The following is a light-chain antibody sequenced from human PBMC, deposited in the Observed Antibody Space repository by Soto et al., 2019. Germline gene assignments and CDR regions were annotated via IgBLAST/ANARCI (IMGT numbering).Light chain of an antibody. CDR2: RVS. J-gene: IGLJ3*02. V-gene: IGLV3-9*01. CDR1: NIGSKN. Sequence: SYELTQPLSVSVALGQTARITCGGNNIGSKNVHWYQQKPGQAPVLVIYRVSNRPSGIPERFSGSNSGNTATLTISRAQAGDEADYYCQVWDSSTARVFGGGTQLTVL. CDR3: QVWDSSTARV.